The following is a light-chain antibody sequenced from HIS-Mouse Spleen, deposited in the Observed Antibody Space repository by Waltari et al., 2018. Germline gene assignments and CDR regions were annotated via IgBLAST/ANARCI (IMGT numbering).Light chain of an antibody. V-gene: IGKV1-9*01. Sequence: DIQLTQSPSFLSASVGDRVTITCRASQGISSYLPWYQQKPGKAPKLLIYAASTLQSGVPSRFSGSGSGTEFTLTISSLQPEDFATYYCQQLNSYPRTFGQGTKVEIK. CDR2: AAS. CDR3: QQLNSYPRT. CDR1: QGISSY. J-gene: IGKJ1*01.